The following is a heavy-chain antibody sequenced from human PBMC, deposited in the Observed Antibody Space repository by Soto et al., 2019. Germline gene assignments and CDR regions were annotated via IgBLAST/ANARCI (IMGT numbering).Heavy chain of an antibody. Sequence: GGSLRLSCAASGFTFSSYGMHWVRQAPGKGLEWVAVISYDETNKYYADSVKGRFTISRDNSKNTLYLQMNSLRPEDTAVYYCAKDPLGGGYYFVDYWGQGTLVTVSS. J-gene: IGHJ4*02. V-gene: IGHV3-30*18. CDR3: AKDPLGGGYYFVDY. D-gene: IGHD1-26*01. CDR2: ISYDETNK. CDR1: GFTFSSYG.